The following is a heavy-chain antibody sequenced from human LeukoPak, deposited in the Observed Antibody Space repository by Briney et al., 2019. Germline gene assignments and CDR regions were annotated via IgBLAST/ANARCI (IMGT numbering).Heavy chain of an antibody. CDR1: KFIFSNYW. CDR2: IKKTGSET. J-gene: IGHJ4*02. V-gene: IGHV3-7*01. D-gene: IGHD2-15*01. CDR3: AREDGYCSGGNCYSYFDS. Sequence: GGFLRLSCEASKFIFSNYWMSWVRQAPGKGLEWVAYIKKTGSETYYVDSVKGRFTITRDNARNSVFLQMNSLRAEDTAVYYCAREDGYCSGGNCYSYFDSWGQGTLVTVSS.